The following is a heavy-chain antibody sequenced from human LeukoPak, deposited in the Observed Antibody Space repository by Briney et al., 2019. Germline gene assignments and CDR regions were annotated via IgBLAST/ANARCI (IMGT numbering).Heavy chain of an antibody. CDR3: ARYGNYDILTGYSDN. Sequence: ASVKVSCKASGYRFTSYGITWVRQAPGQGLEWVGWISGYNGNTKYAQKLQGRVTMTTDTSTSTAYMELRSLRSDDTAVYYCARYGNYDILTGYSDNWGQGTLVTVFS. J-gene: IGHJ4*02. D-gene: IGHD3-9*01. CDR1: GYRFTSYG. V-gene: IGHV1-18*01. CDR2: ISGYNGNT.